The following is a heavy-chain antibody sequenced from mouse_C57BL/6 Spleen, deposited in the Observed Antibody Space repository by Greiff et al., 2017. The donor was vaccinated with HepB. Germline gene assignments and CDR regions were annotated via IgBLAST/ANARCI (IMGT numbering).Heavy chain of an antibody. CDR3: ARSRDYSNYDYFDY. CDR2: IYPGSGST. CDR1: GYTFTSYW. D-gene: IGHD2-5*01. V-gene: IGHV1-55*01. J-gene: IGHJ2*01. Sequence: QVQLKQPGAELVKPGASVKMSCKASGYTFTSYWITWVKQRPGQGLEWIGDIYPGSGSTNYNERFKSKATLTVDTSSSTAYMQLSSLTSEDSAVYYCARSRDYSNYDYFDYWGQGTTLTVSS.